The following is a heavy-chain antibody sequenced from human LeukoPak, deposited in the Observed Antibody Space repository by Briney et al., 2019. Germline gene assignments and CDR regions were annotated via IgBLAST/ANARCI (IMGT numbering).Heavy chain of an antibody. CDR3: ARHETGVSLDY. V-gene: IGHV4-39*01. CDR1: GGSISSSSYY. CDR2: IYYSGST. Sequence: SETLSLTCTVSGGSISSSSYYWGWIRQPPGKGLEWIGSIYYSGSTYYNPSLKRPATISVDTSKNQFSLRLSAVTAADTAVYYCARHETGVSLDYWGQGTLVTVSS. J-gene: IGHJ4*02. D-gene: IGHD3-10*01.